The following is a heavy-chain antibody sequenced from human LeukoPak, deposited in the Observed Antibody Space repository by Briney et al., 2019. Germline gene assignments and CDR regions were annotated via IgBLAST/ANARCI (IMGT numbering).Heavy chain of an antibody. CDR3: ARGIHGYGSGSYYS. CDR1: GFTFSSYA. V-gene: IGHV3-30*04. J-gene: IGHJ4*02. CDR2: ISYDGSNK. Sequence: GGSLRLSCAASGFTFSSYAMHWVRQAPGKGLEWVAVISYDGSNKYYADSVKGRFTISRDDSKNTLYLQMNSLRAEDTAVYYCARGIHGYGSGSYYSWGQGTLVTVSS. D-gene: IGHD3-10*01.